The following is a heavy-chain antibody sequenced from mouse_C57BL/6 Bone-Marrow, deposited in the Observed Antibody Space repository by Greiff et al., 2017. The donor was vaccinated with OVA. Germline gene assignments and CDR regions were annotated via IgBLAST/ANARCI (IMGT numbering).Heavy chain of an antibody. CDR2: IYPGDGDT. V-gene: IGHV1-82*01. J-gene: IGHJ2*01. D-gene: IGHD2-3*01. Sequence: QVQLQQSGPELVKPGASVKISCKASGYAFSSSWMNWVKQRPGKGLEWIGRIYPGDGDTNYNGKFKGKATLTADKSSSTAYMQLSSLTSEDSAVYFFARHEDGYYASYFDYWGQGTTLTGSS. CDR1: GYAFSSSW. CDR3: ARHEDGYYASYFDY.